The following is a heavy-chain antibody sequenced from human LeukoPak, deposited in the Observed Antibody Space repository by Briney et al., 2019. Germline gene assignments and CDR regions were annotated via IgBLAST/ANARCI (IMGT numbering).Heavy chain of an antibody. CDR3: ARGRWLHSSDY. Sequence: GGSLRLSCAASGFSFSSYEMNWVRQAPGKGLEWVSSISSSSSYIYYADSVKGRFTISRDNAKNSLYLQMNSLRAEDTAVYYCARGRWLHSSDYWGQGTLVTVSS. CDR2: ISSSSSYI. J-gene: IGHJ4*02. D-gene: IGHD5-24*01. V-gene: IGHV3-21*01. CDR1: GFSFSSYE.